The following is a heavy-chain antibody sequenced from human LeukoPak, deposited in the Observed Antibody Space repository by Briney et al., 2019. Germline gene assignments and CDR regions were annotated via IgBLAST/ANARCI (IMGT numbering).Heavy chain of an antibody. J-gene: IGHJ4*02. CDR3: AKLPGSGLLRYLFDY. D-gene: IGHD6-19*01. CDR2: MFDSRST. CDR1: TRSISSTSYY. V-gene: IGHV4-39*01. Sequence: SETLSLTCTVSTRSISSTSYYCGWIRQPPGKGLQWLGTMFDSRSTYYNPSLKSRVTISVHTSKNQFSLKVSSVTAAVTAVYYCAKLPGSGLLRYLFDYWGQGTLVTVSS.